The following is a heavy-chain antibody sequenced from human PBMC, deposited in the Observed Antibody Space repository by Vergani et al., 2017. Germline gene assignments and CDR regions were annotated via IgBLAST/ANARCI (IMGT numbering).Heavy chain of an antibody. V-gene: IGHV4-34*01. J-gene: IGHJ2*01. Sequence: QVQLQQWGAGLLKPSETLSLTCAVYGGSFSGYYWSWIRQPPGKGLEWIGEINHSGSTNYNPSLKSRVTISVDTSKNQFSLKLSSVTAADTAVYYCARVPYSSGWYDWYFDLWGRGTLVTVSS. CDR3: ARVPYSSGWYDWYFDL. D-gene: IGHD6-19*01. CDR2: INHSGST. CDR1: GGSFSGYY.